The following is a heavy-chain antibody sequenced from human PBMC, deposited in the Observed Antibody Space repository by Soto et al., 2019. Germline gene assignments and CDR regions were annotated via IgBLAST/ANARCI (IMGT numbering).Heavy chain of an antibody. Sequence: LSLTCTVSGDATRGGGYFWSWIRQYPGKGLEWMGYIFYGGTTFYNLSLKSRVSISVDTSNNQFSLKLSSVTAADTAVYYCARGRYLASHYSDSSGYYTDYWGQGTLVTVSS. D-gene: IGHD3-22*01. V-gene: IGHV4-31*03. CDR2: IFYGGTT. CDR1: GDATRGGGYF. CDR3: ARGRYLASHYSDSSGYYTDY. J-gene: IGHJ4*02.